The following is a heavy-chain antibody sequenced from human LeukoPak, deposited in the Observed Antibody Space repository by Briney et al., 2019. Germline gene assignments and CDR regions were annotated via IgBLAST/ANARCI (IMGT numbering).Heavy chain of an antibody. CDR2: FDPEDGET. D-gene: IGHD6-13*01. J-gene: IGHJ6*03. CDR3: ARFQSPGYSSSWYYGIGGYYYYYYYMDV. Sequence: ASVKVSCKASGYTFTSYDINWVRQATGQGLEWMGGFDPEDGETIYAQKFQGRVTMTEDTSTDTAYMELSSLRSDDTAVYYCARFQSPGYSSSWYYGIGGYYYYYYYMDVWGKGTTVTVSS. V-gene: IGHV1-24*01. CDR1: GYTFTSYD.